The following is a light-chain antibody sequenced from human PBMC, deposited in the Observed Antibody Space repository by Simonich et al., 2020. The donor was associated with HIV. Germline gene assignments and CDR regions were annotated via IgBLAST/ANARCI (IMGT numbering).Light chain of an antibody. V-gene: IGKV1-12*01. J-gene: IGKJ1*01. CDR1: QSISSW. Sequence: DIQMTQSPSSVSASVGDRVTVTCRAGQSISSWLAWYQQKPGKAPKLLIYAASSLQSGVPSRFSGSGSGTDFTLTINNLQPEDFATYYCQQANSFPRTFGQGTKVEIK. CDR3: QQANSFPRT. CDR2: AAS.